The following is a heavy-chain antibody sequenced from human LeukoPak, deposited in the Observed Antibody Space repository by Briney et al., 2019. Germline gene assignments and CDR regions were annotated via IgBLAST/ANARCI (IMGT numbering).Heavy chain of an antibody. CDR2: TRKKAKGYTT. V-gene: IGHV3-72*01. J-gene: IGHJ4*02. Sequence: GGSLRLSCAASGFTLSDYYMDWVRQAPGQGLEWVARTRKKAKGYTTEYAASVKGRFTISRDDSKNSVDLQMNSLITEDTAVYYCARAQSDSSGYYYVGDYWAQGTLVTVSS. CDR1: GFTLSDYY. CDR3: ARAQSDSSGYYYVGDY. D-gene: IGHD3-22*01.